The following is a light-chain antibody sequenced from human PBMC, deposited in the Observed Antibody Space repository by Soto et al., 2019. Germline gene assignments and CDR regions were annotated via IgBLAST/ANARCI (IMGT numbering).Light chain of an antibody. CDR2: DAS. J-gene: IGKJ4*01. CDR3: QQRSNWPPLT. Sequence: EIVLTQSPGTLSLSPGERATLSCRASQKISSYLAWYQQKPGQAPRLLIYDASNMATGIPARFSGSGSGTDFTLTISSLEPEDFAVYYCQQRSNWPPLTFGGGTKVEIK. CDR1: QKISSY. V-gene: IGKV3-11*01.